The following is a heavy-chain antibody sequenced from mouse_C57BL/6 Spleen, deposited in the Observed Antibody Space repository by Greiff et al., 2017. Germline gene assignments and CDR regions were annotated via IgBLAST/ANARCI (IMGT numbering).Heavy chain of an antibody. Sequence: EVKLQASEGGLVQPGSSMKLSCTASGFTFSDYYMAWVRQVPEKGLEWVANINYDGSSTYYLDSLKSRFIISRDNAKNILYLQMSSLKSEDTATYYCARWGLRRGSYFDYWGQGTTLTVSS. J-gene: IGHJ2*01. D-gene: IGHD2-4*01. CDR1: GFTFSDYY. CDR3: ARWGLRRGSYFDY. V-gene: IGHV5-16*01. CDR2: INYDGSST.